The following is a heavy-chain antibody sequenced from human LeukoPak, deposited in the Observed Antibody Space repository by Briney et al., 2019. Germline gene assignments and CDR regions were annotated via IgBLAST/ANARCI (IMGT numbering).Heavy chain of an antibody. CDR3: ARFKNSGSFHY. CDR1: GGSISSSSY. J-gene: IGHJ4*02. Sequence: SETLSLTCTVSGGSISSSSYWGWIRQPPGKGLEWIGSAYYSGTTFNNPSLKSRITISVDTSKNQFSLKLSSVTAADTAVYYCARFKNSGSFHYWGQGTLVTVSS. CDR2: AYYSGTT. D-gene: IGHD1-26*01. V-gene: IGHV4-39*01.